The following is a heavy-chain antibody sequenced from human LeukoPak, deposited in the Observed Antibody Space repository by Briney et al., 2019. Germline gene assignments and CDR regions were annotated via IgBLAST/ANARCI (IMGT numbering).Heavy chain of an antibody. CDR3: ARRRTYYYGSGSYYIIDY. CDR2: IYYSGST. D-gene: IGHD3-10*01. CDR1: GGSISSSSYY. V-gene: IGHV4-39*01. J-gene: IGHJ4*02. Sequence: KPSETLSLTCTVSGGSISSSSYYWGWIRQPPGKGLEWIGSIYYSGSTYYNPSLKSRVTISVDTSKNQFSLKLSSVTAADTAVYYCARRRTYYYGSGSYYIIDYWGQGTLVTVSS.